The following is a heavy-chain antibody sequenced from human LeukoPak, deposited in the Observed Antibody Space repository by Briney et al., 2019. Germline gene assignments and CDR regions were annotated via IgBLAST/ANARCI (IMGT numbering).Heavy chain of an antibody. CDR3: ARSKSYSSGWTDFDY. V-gene: IGHV3-13*01. CDR1: GFTFSNYD. J-gene: IGHJ4*02. D-gene: IGHD6-19*01. Sequence: GGSLRLSCAASGFTFSNYDMHWVRQAPGKGLEWVSVIGTAGNTYYLGSVKGRFTISRENAKNSLYLQVNSLRAGDTAIYYCARSKSYSSGWTDFDYWGQGTLVTVSS. CDR2: IGTAGNT.